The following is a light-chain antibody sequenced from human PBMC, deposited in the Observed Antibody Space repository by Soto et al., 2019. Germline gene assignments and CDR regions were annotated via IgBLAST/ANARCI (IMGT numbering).Light chain of an antibody. CDR3: QQTYSTPWT. CDR1: QSISRD. Sequence: DIQMTQSPSSLSASVGDSVTISCRASQSISRDLTWYQQKPGKAPSLLSFGASTLQPGVTPRFSGSGSGTDFTLIINNLQPEDSATYFCQQTYSTPWTFGRGTKVEIK. V-gene: IGKV1-39*01. J-gene: IGKJ1*01. CDR2: GAS.